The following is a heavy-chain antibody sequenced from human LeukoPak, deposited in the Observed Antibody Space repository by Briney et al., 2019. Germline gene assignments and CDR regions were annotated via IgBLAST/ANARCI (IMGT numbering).Heavy chain of an antibody. V-gene: IGHV4-39*07. D-gene: IGHD3-22*01. CDR2: IYYSGST. Sequence: SETLSLTCTVSGGSISSSSYYWGWIRQPPGKGLEWIGSIYYSGSTYYNPSLKSRVTISVDTSKNQFSLKLSSVTAADTAVYFCARGYYYGSSAYYYDFWGQGTLVTVSS. CDR3: ARGYYYGSSAYYYDF. CDR1: GGSISSSSYY. J-gene: IGHJ4*02.